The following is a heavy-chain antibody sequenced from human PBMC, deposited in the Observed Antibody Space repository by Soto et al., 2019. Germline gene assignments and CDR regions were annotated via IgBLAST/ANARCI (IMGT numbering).Heavy chain of an antibody. V-gene: IGHV3-74*01. CDR1: GFTFSSYW. D-gene: IGHD6-6*01. CDR2: INSDGSST. CDR3: ARDQEYSSSYYYYGMDV. J-gene: IGHJ6*02. Sequence: EVQLVESGGGLVQPGGSLRRSCEASGFTFSSYWMHWVRQAPGKGLVWVSRINSDGSSTSYADSVKGRFTLYRDNDKNTLYLQMNSLRAEDTAVYYCARDQEYSSSYYYYGMDVWGQGPTVTVSS.